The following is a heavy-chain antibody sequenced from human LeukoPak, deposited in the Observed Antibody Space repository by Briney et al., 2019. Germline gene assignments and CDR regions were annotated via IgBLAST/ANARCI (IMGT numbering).Heavy chain of an antibody. Sequence: PGGSLRLSCAASGFTVSSNYMSWVRQAPGKGLEWVSVIYSGGSTYYADSVKGRFTISRDNSKNTLYLQMNSLGAEGTAVYFCARGGVDYYGSGTYYLMYYFDYWGQGALVTVSS. J-gene: IGHJ4*02. V-gene: IGHV3-53*01. CDR1: GFTVSSNY. CDR2: IYSGGST. CDR3: ARGGVDYYGSGTYYLMYYFDY. D-gene: IGHD3-10*01.